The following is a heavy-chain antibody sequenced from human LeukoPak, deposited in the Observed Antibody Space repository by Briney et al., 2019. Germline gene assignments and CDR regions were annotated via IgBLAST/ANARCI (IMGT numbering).Heavy chain of an antibody. CDR1: GYNFSSYS. D-gene: IGHD6-19*01. V-gene: IGHV3-21*01. CDR3: AREGWLEGFEY. CDR2: ICSSSTYI. J-gene: IGHJ4*02. Sequence: PRRSLRPSCAAYGYNFSSYSMNSVRQAPGKGLQSVPSICSSSTYIYYADSVKGRFTISRDNAKNSVCLQMNSLRAEDSAVYDCAREGWLEGFEYWGQGTLVTVSS.